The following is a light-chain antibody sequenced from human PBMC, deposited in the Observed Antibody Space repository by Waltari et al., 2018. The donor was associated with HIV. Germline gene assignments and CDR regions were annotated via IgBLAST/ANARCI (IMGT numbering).Light chain of an antibody. CDR2: AAS. CDR1: QTISTY. J-gene: IGKJ3*01. Sequence: DIQMTQSPSSLSASLGARVIITCRASQTISTYVNCYKHKPGRAPNLLIYAASSLQSGVPSMFSGSGSATDFTLTITSLQAEDFATYYCQQTYNKITFGPGTKV. V-gene: IGKV1-39*01. CDR3: QQTYNKIT.